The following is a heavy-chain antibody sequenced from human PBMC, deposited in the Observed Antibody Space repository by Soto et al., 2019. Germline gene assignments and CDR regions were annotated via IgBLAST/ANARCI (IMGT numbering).Heavy chain of an antibody. D-gene: IGHD6-6*01. Sequence: GGSLRLSCAASGFTFDDYAMHWVRQAPGKGLEWVSGISWNSGSIGYADSVKGRFTISRDNAKNSLYLQMNSLRAEDTALYYCAKDNRQLLLSYFDYWGQGTLVTVSS. J-gene: IGHJ4*02. V-gene: IGHV3-9*01. CDR1: GFTFDDYA. CDR2: ISWNSGSI. CDR3: AKDNRQLLLSYFDY.